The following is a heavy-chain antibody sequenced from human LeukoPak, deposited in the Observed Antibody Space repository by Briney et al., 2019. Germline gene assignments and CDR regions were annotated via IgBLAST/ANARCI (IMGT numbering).Heavy chain of an antibody. D-gene: IGHD6-19*01. V-gene: IGHV3-30*02. CDR2: IRYDGSNK. J-gene: IGHJ4*02. CDR1: GFTFSSYG. Sequence: GGSLRLSCAASGFTFSSYGMHWVRQAPGKGLEWVAFIRYDGSNKYYADSVKGRFTISRDNSKNTLYLQMNSLRAEDTAVYYCAKVGRAGTVSSGYWGQGTLVTVSS. CDR3: AKVGRAGTVSSGY.